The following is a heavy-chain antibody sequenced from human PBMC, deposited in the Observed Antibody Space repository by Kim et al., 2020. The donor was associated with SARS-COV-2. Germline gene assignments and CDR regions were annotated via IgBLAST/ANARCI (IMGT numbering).Heavy chain of an antibody. CDR3: AKEGKDSYVWGSSRYARPDY. Sequence: GGSLRLSCAASGFTFSSYGWHWVCQAQGKVLAWVAVISYYGSNKYYADSVKCRFTISRDNPKNTLYLQMNSLRAEYTAVYYCAKEGKDSYVWGSSRYARPDYWGQGTLVTVSS. J-gene: IGHJ4*02. V-gene: IGHV3-30*18. D-gene: IGHD3-16*01. CDR1: GFTFSSYG. CDR2: ISYYGSNK.